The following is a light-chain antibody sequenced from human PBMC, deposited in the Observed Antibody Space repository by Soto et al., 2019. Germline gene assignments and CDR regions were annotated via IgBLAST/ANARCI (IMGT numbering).Light chain of an antibody. CDR2: NDN. V-gene: IGLV1-44*01. Sequence: QAVVSQPPSASGTPGQRVTISCSGSKSNIGSNTVNWFQQLPGTAPKLLIYNDNQRPSGVPDRFSGSKSGASASLAISGLQSEDEGDYYCAAWNNGLSGSFVFGTGTKLTVL. J-gene: IGLJ1*01. CDR3: AAWNNGLSGSFV. CDR1: KSNIGSNT.